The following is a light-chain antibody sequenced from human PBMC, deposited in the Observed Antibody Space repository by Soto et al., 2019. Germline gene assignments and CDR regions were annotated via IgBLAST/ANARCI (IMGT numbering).Light chain of an antibody. CDR2: GAS. Sequence: EIVLTQSPGTLSLSPGERATLSCRASQSVSSSSLAWYQQKPGQAPRLLIYGASSRATGIPDRFSGSGSGTDFTLTISRLEPEDFAVYYCQQYGSSFTFGQGTRLE. CDR3: QQYGSSFT. V-gene: IGKV3-20*01. CDR1: QSVSSSS. J-gene: IGKJ5*01.